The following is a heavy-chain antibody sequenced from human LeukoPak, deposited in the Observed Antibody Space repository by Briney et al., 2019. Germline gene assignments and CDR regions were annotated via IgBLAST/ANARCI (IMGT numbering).Heavy chain of an antibody. CDR3: AGFEPEYCTSISCQGNWFDP. J-gene: IGHJ5*02. CDR1: GASISSGGYY. Sequence: SETLFLTCTVSGASISSGGYYWNWIRQPPGKGLEWIGYIYYSGNTYYNPSLKSRVTISVDTSKNQFSLKLSSVTAADTAVYYCAGFEPEYCTSISCQGNWFDPWGQGTLVTVSS. V-gene: IGHV4-39*01. D-gene: IGHD2/OR15-2a*01. CDR2: IYYSGNT.